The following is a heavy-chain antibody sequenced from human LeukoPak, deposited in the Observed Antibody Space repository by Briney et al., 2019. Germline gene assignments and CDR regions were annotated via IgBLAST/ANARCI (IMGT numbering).Heavy chain of an antibody. CDR3: AKRMGPSIAATDLDY. J-gene: IGHJ4*02. V-gene: IGHV3-30*18. Sequence: GGSLRLSCAASGFTFTTYGMEWVRQAPGKGLEWVAVISYDGSNKSYGDSVKGRFTISRDNSKNTLYLQMNSLRAEDTAVYYCAKRMGPSIAATDLDYWGQGTLVTVSS. CDR1: GFTFTTYG. D-gene: IGHD6-25*01. CDR2: ISYDGSNK.